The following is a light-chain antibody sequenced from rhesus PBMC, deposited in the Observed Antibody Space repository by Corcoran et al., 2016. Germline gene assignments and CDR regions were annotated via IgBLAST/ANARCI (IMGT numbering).Light chain of an antibody. V-gene: IGKV2-91*01. J-gene: IGKJ2*01. CDR3: MQGTQLPYS. Sequence: DIVMTQTPLSLPVTPGEPASISCRSSQSLLHSNGYTYLYWYLQKPGQSPQLLSYFASYRASGVPDRCRGSGSGTDFTLGISRVEAEDIGVYYCMQGTQLPYSFGQGTKVEIK. CDR2: FAS. CDR1: QSLLHSNGYTY.